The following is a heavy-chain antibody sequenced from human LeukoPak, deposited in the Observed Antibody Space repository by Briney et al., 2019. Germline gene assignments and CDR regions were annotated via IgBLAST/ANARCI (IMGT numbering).Heavy chain of an antibody. CDR2: IYYSGST. CDR3: ARPGATMVRGVINTYFDY. V-gene: IGHV4-4*02. CDR1: GGSISSSNW. Sequence: PSGTLSLTCAVSGGSISSSNWWSWVRQPPGKGLEWIGEIYYSGSTKYNPSLKSRVTISVDTSKNQFSLKLSSVTAADTAVYYCARPGATMVRGVINTYFDYWGQGTLVTVSS. D-gene: IGHD3-10*01. J-gene: IGHJ4*02.